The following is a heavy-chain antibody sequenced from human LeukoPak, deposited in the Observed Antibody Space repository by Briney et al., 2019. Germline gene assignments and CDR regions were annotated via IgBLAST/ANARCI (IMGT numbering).Heavy chain of an antibody. V-gene: IGHV3-30*02. CDR3: ATSHCSSTSCSDDAFDI. J-gene: IGHJ3*02. Sequence: GGSLRLSCAASGFTFSSYGMHWVRQAPGKGLEWVAFIRHDGSNKYYADSVKGRFTISRDNSKNTLYLQMNSLRAEDTAVYYCATSHCSSTSCSDDAFDIWGQGTMVTVSS. CDR1: GFTFSSYG. CDR2: IRHDGSNK. D-gene: IGHD2-2*01.